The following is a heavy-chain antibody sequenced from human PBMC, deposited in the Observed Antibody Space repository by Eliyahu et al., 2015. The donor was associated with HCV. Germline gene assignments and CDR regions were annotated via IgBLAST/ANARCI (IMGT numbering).Heavy chain of an antibody. Sequence: QVQLVESGGGVVQPGRSLXLSCAASXFTFKXYDXPWVRQAPGKGLEWVAVNFYLGGNKYYSDSVRGRFTVSRDDSNNTLYLHMNSLTVEDTAVYYCARGWIPPGIMWDFYSGLDLWGQGTTVTVSS. CDR3: ARGWIPPGIMWDFYSGLDL. CDR1: XFTFKXYD. D-gene: IGHD1-14*01. V-gene: IGHV3-33*01. J-gene: IGHJ6*02. CDR2: NFYLGGNK.